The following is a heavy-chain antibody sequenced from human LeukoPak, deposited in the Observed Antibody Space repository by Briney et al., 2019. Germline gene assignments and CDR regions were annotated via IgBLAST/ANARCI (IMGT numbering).Heavy chain of an antibody. D-gene: IGHD6-19*01. CDR2: ISYDGSNK. CDR3: AKLSGRAVAGTLGY. V-gene: IGHV3-30*18. CDR1: RFTFSSYG. J-gene: IGHJ4*02. Sequence: GGSLRLSCAASRFTFSSYGMHWVRQAPGKGLEWAAVISYDGSNKYYADSVKGRFTISRDNSKNTLYLQMNSLRAEDTAVYYCAKLSGRAVAGTLGYWGQGTLVTVSS.